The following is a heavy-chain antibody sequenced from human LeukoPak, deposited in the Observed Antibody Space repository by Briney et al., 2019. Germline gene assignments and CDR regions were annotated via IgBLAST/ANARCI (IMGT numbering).Heavy chain of an antibody. D-gene: IGHD3-9*01. CDR3: AKGFYDILTGYYDV. J-gene: IGHJ4*02. CDR1: GFTFSSYA. CDR2: ISGSGGST. Sequence: PGGSLRLSCAASGFTFSSYAMSWVRQAPGKGLEWVSAISGSGGSTYYADSVKGRFTISRDNSKNALYLQMNSLRAEDTAVYYCAKGFYDILTGYYDVWGQGTLVTVPS. V-gene: IGHV3-23*01.